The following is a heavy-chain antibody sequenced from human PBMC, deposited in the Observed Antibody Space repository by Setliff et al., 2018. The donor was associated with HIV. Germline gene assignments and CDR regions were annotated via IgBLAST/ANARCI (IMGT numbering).Heavy chain of an antibody. V-gene: IGHV1-24*01. Sequence: ASVKVSCKVSGYTHTELSIHWVRQAPGKGLEWMGGFDPEDGEVVYAQKFEGRVTIPRDNSKNMLYLQMNSLRAEDTAVYYCARAGPLMITFGGPPDYWGQGTLVTVSS. D-gene: IGHD3-16*01. CDR2: FDPEDGEV. CDR3: ARAGPLMITFGGPPDY. J-gene: IGHJ4*02. CDR1: GYTHTELS.